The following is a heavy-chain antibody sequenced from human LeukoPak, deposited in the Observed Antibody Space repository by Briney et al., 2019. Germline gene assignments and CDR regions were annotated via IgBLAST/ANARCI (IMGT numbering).Heavy chain of an antibody. CDR3: ARAPYYYDSSGYDTDY. CDR2: ISGDGAST. D-gene: IGHD3-22*01. V-gene: IGHV3-43*02. CDR1: GFNFVDYA. J-gene: IGHJ4*02. Sequence: GGSVRLSCAASGFNFVDYAMHWVRQAPGKGLEWVSLISGDGASTYYADSVKGRFTISRDNSKNSLSLQMNNLKTEDTALYYCARAPYYYDSSGYDTDYWGQGTLVTVSA.